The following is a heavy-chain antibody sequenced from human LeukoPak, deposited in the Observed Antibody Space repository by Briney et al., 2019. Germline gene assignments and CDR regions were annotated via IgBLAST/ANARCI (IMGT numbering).Heavy chain of an antibody. V-gene: IGHV3-11*01. D-gene: IGHD5-12*01. Sequence: GGSLRLSRTASGFTFSDYYMSWIRQAPGKGLEWVSYISSSGSSIYYADSVKGRFTISRDNAKNSLYLQMNSLRAEDTAVYFCAREGPRYSGYDPLDYWGQGTLVTVSS. J-gene: IGHJ4*02. CDR1: GFTFSDYY. CDR2: ISSSGSSI. CDR3: AREGPRYSGYDPLDY.